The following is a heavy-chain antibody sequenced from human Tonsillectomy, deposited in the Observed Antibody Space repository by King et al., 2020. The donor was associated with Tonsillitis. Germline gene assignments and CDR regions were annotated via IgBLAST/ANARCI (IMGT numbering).Heavy chain of an antibody. D-gene: IGHD2-2*01. CDR1: GFTFRSYG. Sequence: VQLVESGGNVVQPGRSLRLSCAASGFTFRSYGMHWVRQAPGKGLEWVAVIWDDGSNKYYGDSVKGRFTISRDSSKNTLYMQMTSLRAEDTAVYYCARAPPAVPRSYYDYAGLDVWGQGTTGTVSS. V-gene: IGHV3-33*01. J-gene: IGHJ6*02. CDR3: ARAPPAVPRSYYDYAGLDV. CDR2: IWDDGSNK.